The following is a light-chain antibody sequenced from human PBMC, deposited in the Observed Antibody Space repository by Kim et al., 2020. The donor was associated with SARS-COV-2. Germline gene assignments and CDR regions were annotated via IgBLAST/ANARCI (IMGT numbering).Light chain of an antibody. V-gene: IGKV3-20*01. CDR1: QSVSSSY. CDR2: GAS. CDR3: QQYGSSLFT. J-gene: IGKJ4*01. Sequence: EIVLTQSPGTLSLSPGERATLSCRASQSVSSSYLAWYQQKPGQAPRLLIYGASSRATGIPDRCSGSGSGTDFTLTISRLEPEDFAVYYCQQYGSSLFTFGGGTKVDIK.